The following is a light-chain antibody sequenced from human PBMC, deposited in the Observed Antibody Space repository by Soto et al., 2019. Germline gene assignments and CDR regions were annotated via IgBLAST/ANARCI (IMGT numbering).Light chain of an antibody. Sequence: EIVLTQSPGTLSLSPGEEATLSCRASQSVDSNYLAWYQQKPGQTPRLIIYGASGRADGIPHRFSGSGSGTDFTLKISRVEAEDVGVYYCMQALQTPLTFGGGTKVEIK. V-gene: IGKV3-20*01. CDR2: GAS. CDR1: QSVDSNY. CDR3: MQALQTPLT. J-gene: IGKJ4*01.